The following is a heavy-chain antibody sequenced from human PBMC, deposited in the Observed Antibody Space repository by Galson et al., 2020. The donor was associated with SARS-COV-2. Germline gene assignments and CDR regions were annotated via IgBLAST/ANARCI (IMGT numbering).Heavy chain of an antibody. V-gene: IGHV3-23*01. CDR2: ISGSGGST. Sequence: GESLKISCAASGFTFSSYAMSWVRQAPGKGLEWVSAISGSGGSTYYADSVKGRFTISRDNSKNTLYLQMNSLRAEDTAVYYCAKDQGRTGYYWGQGTLVTVSS. CDR3: AKDQGRTGYY. D-gene: IGHD2-8*02. CDR1: GFTFSSYA. J-gene: IGHJ4*02.